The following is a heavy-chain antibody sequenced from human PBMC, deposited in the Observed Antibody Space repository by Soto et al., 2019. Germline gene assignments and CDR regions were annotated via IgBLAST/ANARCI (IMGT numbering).Heavy chain of an antibody. CDR2: INWNGGST. Sequence: EPGGGVVRPGGSLRLSCAASGFTFDDYGMSWVRQAPGKGLEWVSGINWNGGSTGYADSVKGRFTISRDNAKNSLYLQMNSLRAEDTALYYCARERSQWLYYYYGMDVWGQGTTVTVSS. CDR3: ARERSQWLYYYYGMDV. D-gene: IGHD3-22*01. V-gene: IGHV3-20*04. J-gene: IGHJ6*02. CDR1: GFTFDDYG.